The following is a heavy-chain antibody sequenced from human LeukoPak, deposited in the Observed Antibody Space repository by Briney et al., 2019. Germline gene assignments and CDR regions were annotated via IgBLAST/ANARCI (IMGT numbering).Heavy chain of an antibody. CDR2: ISTDGENT. Sequence: PGRSLRLSCAASGFNLSNYAMHWVRQAPGKGLEWVSVISTDGENTLYADSVKGRFTISRDDSKNTLYLQVNSVRRDDTAVYHCAKIHATGWYVWFFDGWGRGTQVTVSS. CDR3: AKIHATGWYVWFFDG. D-gene: IGHD6-19*01. V-gene: IGHV3-30-3*02. CDR1: GFNLSNYA. J-gene: IGHJ2*01.